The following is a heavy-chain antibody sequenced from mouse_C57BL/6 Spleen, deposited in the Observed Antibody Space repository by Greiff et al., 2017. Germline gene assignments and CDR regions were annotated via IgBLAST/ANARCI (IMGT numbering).Heavy chain of an antibody. CDR2: INPSSGYT. Sequence: QVHLKQSGAELARPGASVKMSCKASGYTFTSYTMHWVKQRPGQGLEWIGYINPSSGYTKYNQKFKDKATLTADKSSSTAYMQLSSLTSEDSAVYYCARSGSITTVFFDYWGQGTTLTVSS. CDR1: GYTFTSYT. CDR3: ARSGSITTVFFDY. V-gene: IGHV1-4*01. D-gene: IGHD1-1*01. J-gene: IGHJ2*01.